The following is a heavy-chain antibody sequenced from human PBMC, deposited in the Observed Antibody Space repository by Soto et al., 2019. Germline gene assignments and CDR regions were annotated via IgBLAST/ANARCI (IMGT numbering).Heavy chain of an antibody. CDR3: ARGLRPTLGNNFDY. V-gene: IGHV4-34*01. CDR2: INHSGST. D-gene: IGHD1-1*01. Sequence: SETLSLTCAVYGGSFSDYYWSWIRQPPGKGLEWIGEINHSGSTNYNPSLKSRVTISVDTSKNQFSLKLSSVTTADTAVYYCARGLRPTLGNNFDYWGQGTLVTVSS. CDR1: GGSFSDYY. J-gene: IGHJ4*02.